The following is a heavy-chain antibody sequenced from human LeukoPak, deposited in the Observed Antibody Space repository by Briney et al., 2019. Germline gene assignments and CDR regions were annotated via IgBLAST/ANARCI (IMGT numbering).Heavy chain of an antibody. J-gene: IGHJ6*03. CDR2: IYTSGST. CDR1: GGSISSYY. CDR3: AREVATIFYSYYYMDV. V-gene: IGHV4-4*07. D-gene: IGHD5-12*01. Sequence: SETLSLTCTVSGGSISSYYWSWIRQPAGKGLEWIGRIYTSGSTTYNPSLKSRVTMSVDTSKNQFSLKLSSVTAADTAVYYCAREVATIFYSYYYMDVWGKGTTVTISS.